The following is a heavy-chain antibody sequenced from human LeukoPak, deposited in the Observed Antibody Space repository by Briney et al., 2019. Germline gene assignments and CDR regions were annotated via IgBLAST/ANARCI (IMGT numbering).Heavy chain of an antibody. J-gene: IGHJ4*02. D-gene: IGHD3-3*01. CDR2: INPSGGST. CDR1: GYTFTSYY. CDR3: ARDSINDFWSGYYLYYFDY. Sequence: ASVKVSCKASGYTFTSYYMHWVRQAPGQGLEWMGIINPSGGSTSYAQKFQGRVTMTRDTSTSTVYMELSSLRSEDTAVYYCARDSINDFWSGYYLYYFDYWGQGTLVTVSS. V-gene: IGHV1-46*01.